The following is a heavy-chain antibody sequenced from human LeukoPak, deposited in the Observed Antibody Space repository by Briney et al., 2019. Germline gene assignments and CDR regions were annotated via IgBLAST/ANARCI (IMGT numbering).Heavy chain of an antibody. V-gene: IGHV3-11*01. CDR3: AKGEGKVPAATTSYYYYYMDV. J-gene: IGHJ6*03. D-gene: IGHD2-2*01. CDR2: ISSSGNST. Sequence: GGSLRLSCAASGFTFSDYYMSWIRQAPGKGLEWVSYISSSGNSTYYSDSVRGRFTISRDNAKNSLHLQMNSLRAEDTAVYYCAKGEGKVPAATTSYYYYYMDVWGKGTTVTISS. CDR1: GFTFSDYY.